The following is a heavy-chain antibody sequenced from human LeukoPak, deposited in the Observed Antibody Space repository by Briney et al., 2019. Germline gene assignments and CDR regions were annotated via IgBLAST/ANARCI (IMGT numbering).Heavy chain of an antibody. CDR3: ARRLDTSMVRGGSFDY. J-gene: IGHJ4*02. CDR2: IYYSGST. Sequence: SETLSLTCTVSGGSISSSSYCWGWVRQPPGKGLEWIGNIYYSGSTYYNPSLKSRVSISEDTSKNQFSLKLSSVTAADTAVYYCARRLDTSMVRGGSFDYWGQGILVTVSS. CDR1: GGSISSSSYC. V-gene: IGHV4-39*01. D-gene: IGHD5-18*01.